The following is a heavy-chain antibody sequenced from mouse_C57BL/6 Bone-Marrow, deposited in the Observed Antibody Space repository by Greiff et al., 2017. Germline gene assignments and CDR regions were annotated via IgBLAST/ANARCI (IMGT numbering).Heavy chain of an antibody. CDR1: GYTFTSYG. Sequence: VQLQQSGAELARPGASVKLSCKASGYTFTSYGISWVKQRTGQGLEWIGEIYPRSGNTDYNEKFKGTATLTADKSSSTAYMELRSLTSEDSAVYFCARWGTTVVATNYYAMDYWGQGTSVTVSS. J-gene: IGHJ4*01. V-gene: IGHV1-81*01. CDR3: ARWGTTVVATNYYAMDY. CDR2: IYPRSGNT. D-gene: IGHD1-1*01.